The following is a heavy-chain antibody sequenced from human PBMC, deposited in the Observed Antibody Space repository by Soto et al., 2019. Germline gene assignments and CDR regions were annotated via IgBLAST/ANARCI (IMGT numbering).Heavy chain of an antibody. CDR3: ARQTQGYCTNGVCYYYYYMDV. Sequence: PGGSLILSCAASGFTVSSNYMSWVRQAPGKGLEWVSVIYSGGSTYYADSVKGRFTISRDNSKNTLYLQMNSLRAEDTAVYYCARQTQGYCTNGVCYYYYYMDVWGKGTTVTVSS. J-gene: IGHJ6*03. CDR1: GFTVSSNY. V-gene: IGHV3-66*04. CDR2: IYSGGST. D-gene: IGHD2-8*01.